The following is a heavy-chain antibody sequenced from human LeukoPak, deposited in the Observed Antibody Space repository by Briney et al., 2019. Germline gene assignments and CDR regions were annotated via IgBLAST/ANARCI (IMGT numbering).Heavy chain of an antibody. CDR1: GYTFTGYY. CDR3: ARDPGSSYSSSWYDFCYMDV. Sequence: GASVKVSCKASGYTFTGYYMHWVRQAPGQGLEWMGWINPNSGGTNYAQKFQGRVTMTRDTSISTAYMELSRLRSDDTAVYYCARDPGSSYSSSWYDFCYMDVWGKGTTVTVSS. CDR2: INPNSGGT. V-gene: IGHV1-2*02. D-gene: IGHD6-13*01. J-gene: IGHJ6*03.